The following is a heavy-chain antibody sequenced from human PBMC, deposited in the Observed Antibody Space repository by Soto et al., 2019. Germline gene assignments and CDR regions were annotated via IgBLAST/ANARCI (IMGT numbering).Heavy chain of an antibody. CDR1: GDSVSRNSVA. J-gene: IGHJ4*02. Sequence: SQTLSLTCAISGDSVSRNSVAWNWIRQSPSRGLEWLGRTYYRSKWNNDYAGSVRSRIIINPDTSKNQSSLQLNSVTPEDTAMYYCARSHPHSSSWYTFDYWGQGTLVTVSS. CDR3: ARSHPHSSSWYTFDY. CDR2: TYYRSKWNN. D-gene: IGHD6-13*01. V-gene: IGHV6-1*01.